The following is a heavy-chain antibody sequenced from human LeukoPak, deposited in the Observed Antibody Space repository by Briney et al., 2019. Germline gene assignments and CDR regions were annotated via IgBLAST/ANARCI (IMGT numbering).Heavy chain of an antibody. CDR2: ISGSGSST. Sequence: AGGSLRLSCAASGFTFSSYAMSWVRQAPGKGLEWVSAISGSGSSTYYADSVKGRFTISRDNSKNTLYLQMNSLRAEDTALYYCAKRDGCNSNPLKDWGQGTLVTVSS. V-gene: IGHV3-23*01. CDR3: AKRDGCNSNPLKD. CDR1: GFTFSSYA. D-gene: IGHD5-24*01. J-gene: IGHJ4*02.